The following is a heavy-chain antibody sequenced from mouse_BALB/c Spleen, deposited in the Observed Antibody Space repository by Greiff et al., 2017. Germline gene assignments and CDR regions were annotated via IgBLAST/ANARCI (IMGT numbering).Heavy chain of an antibody. CDR3: ARFFDYEIAY. Sequence: QVQLKESGAELAKPGASVKMSCKASGYTFTSYWMHWVKQRPGQGLEWIGYINPSTGYTEYNQKFKDKATLTADKSSSTAYMQLSSLTSEDSAVYYCARFFDYEIAYWGQGTLVTVSA. V-gene: IGHV1-7*01. J-gene: IGHJ3*01. D-gene: IGHD2-4*01. CDR1: GYTFTSYW. CDR2: INPSTGYT.